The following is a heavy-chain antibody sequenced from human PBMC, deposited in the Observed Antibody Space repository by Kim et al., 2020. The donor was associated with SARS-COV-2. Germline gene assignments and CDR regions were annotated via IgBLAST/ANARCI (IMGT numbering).Heavy chain of an antibody. CDR2: NYYSGST. CDR3: ARVPPRRAYFDWLLPYYYCCGMDV. V-gene: IGHV4-39*07. CDR1: GGSISSSSYY. J-gene: IGHJ6*01. D-gene: IGHD3-9*01. Sequence: SETLSLTCTVSGGSISSSSYYWGWIRQPPGKGLEWIGSNYYSGSTYYNPSLKSRVTISVDTSKNQFSLKLSSVTAADTAVYYCARVPPRRAYFDWLLPYYYCCGMDVWGQGTTVTVSS.